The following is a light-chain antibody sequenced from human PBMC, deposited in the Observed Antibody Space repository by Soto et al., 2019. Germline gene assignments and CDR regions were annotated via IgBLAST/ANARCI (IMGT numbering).Light chain of an antibody. J-gene: IGKJ4*01. CDR2: GTS. V-gene: IGKV1-9*01. Sequence: DIPLTQSPSFLSASVGDRVTITCRASQDISNYLAWYQQKPGKVPKFLIYGTSTLQSGVPSRFSGSGSGTEFTLTISRLQPEDFATYDCQQVNSYPLTFGGGTKVEIK. CDR1: QDISNY. CDR3: QQVNSYPLT.